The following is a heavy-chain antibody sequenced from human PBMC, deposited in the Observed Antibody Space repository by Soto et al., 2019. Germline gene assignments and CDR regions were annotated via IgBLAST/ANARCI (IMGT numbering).Heavy chain of an antibody. D-gene: IGHD6-6*01. V-gene: IGHV4-59*08. CDR2: VSNTGST. CDR3: VRQTYGSSSNLDY. CDR1: GGSIKNYY. Sequence: SETLSLTCTVSGGSIKNYYWTWIRQPPGKGLAWIGNVSNTGSTCYSPSLKSRVTISLDTSRNQFSLNLPSVTAADTAVYYCVRQTYGSSSNLDYWGQGTLVTVSS. J-gene: IGHJ4*02.